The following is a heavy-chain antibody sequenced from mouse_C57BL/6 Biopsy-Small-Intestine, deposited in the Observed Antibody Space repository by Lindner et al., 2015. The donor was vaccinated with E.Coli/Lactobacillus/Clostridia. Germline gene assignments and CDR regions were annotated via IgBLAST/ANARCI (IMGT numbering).Heavy chain of an antibody. D-gene: IGHD1-1*01. Sequence: VQLQESGPELVKPGASVKISCKASGYSFTGYYMHWVKQSPEKSLEWIGEINPSTGGTTYNQKFKAKATLTVDKSSSTAYMQLKSLTSEDSAVYYCARSGYYDGSSYYYAMDYWGQGTSVTVSS. CDR1: GYSFTGYY. V-gene: IGHV1-42*01. CDR3: ARSGYYDGSSYYYAMDY. CDR2: INPSTGGT. J-gene: IGHJ4*01.